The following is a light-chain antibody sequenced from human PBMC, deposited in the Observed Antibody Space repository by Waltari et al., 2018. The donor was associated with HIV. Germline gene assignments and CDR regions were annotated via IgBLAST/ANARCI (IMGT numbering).Light chain of an antibody. J-gene: IGLJ2*01. CDR2: GKS. CDR3: NSRDSSGVV. V-gene: IGLV3-19*01. Sequence: APALVIYGKSNRPSGIPDRFSVSSSGTTASLNITGGQAEDEADYYCNSRDSSGVVFGGGTKLTVL.